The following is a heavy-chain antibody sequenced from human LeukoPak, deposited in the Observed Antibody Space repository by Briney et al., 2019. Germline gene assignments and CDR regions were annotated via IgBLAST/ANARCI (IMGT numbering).Heavy chain of an antibody. CDR2: IYHSGST. V-gene: IGHV4-30-2*01. D-gene: IGHD3-3*01. Sequence: SETLSLTCTVSGGSISSSSYSWSWIRQPPGKGLEWIGYIYHSGSTYYNPSLKSRVTISVDRSKNQFSLKLSSVTAADTAVYYCARIITIFGVVTYFDYWGQGTLVTVSS. CDR3: ARIITIFGVVTYFDY. J-gene: IGHJ4*02. CDR1: GGSISSSSYS.